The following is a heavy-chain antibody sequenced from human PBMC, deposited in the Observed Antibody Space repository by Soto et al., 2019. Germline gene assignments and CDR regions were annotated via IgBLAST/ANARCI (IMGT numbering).Heavy chain of an antibody. CDR2: IHYSGST. CDR3: ARRGGQLKISAFDI. V-gene: IGHV4-39*07. J-gene: IGHJ3*02. CDR1: GGSIGSSSYY. D-gene: IGHD1-1*01. Sequence: SATLSLNCTVSGGSIGSSSYYWGWIRQPPGKGLEWIGSIHYSGSTYYNPSRKSRVTISVDTSKNQFSLKLSSVTAADTAVYYCARRGGQLKISAFDIRGQGTMVTVSS.